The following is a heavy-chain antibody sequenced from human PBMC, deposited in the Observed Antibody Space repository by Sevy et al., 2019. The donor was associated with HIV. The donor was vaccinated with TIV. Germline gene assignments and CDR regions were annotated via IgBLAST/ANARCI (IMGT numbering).Heavy chain of an antibody. CDR1: GFTFGDYT. CDR2: LKNKASGGTV. J-gene: IGHJ4*02. V-gene: IGHV3-49*04. D-gene: IGHD2-21*01. CDR3: TRWKGLQSIFDF. Sequence: GESLRLSCTASGFTFGDYTMNWVRQAPGKGLEWVAFLKNKASGGTVDHAASVKGRFTISRDDSKSIVYLQMNDLKTEDTAVYYCTRWKGLQSIFDFWGQGVLVTVSS.